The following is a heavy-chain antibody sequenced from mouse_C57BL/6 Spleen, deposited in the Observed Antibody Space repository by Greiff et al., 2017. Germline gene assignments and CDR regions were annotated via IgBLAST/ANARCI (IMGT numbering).Heavy chain of an antibody. CDR2: IDPSDSYT. V-gene: IGHV1-69*01. J-gene: IGHJ3*01. CDR1: GYTFTSYW. D-gene: IGHD1-1*01. CDR3: ARMNYFAY. Sequence: VQLQQPGAELVMPGASVKLSCKASGYTFTSYWMHWVKQRPGQGLEWIGEIDPSDSYTNYNQKFKGKSTLTVDKSSSTAYMQLSSLTSEDSAVYYCARMNYFAYWGQGTLVTVSA.